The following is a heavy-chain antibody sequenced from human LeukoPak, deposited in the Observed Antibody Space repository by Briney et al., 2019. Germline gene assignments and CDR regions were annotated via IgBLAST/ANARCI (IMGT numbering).Heavy chain of an antibody. CDR3: ARTNYFDN. J-gene: IGHJ4*02. CDR2: IYTSGST. Sequence: SETLSLTCTVSGGSISTYYWSWIRGPAGKGLEWIGRIYTSGSTTYNPSLESRVTMSVDTSKNQFSLKLSSVTAADTAMYYCARTNYFDNWGQGTLVTVSS. CDR1: GGSISTYY. V-gene: IGHV4-4*07.